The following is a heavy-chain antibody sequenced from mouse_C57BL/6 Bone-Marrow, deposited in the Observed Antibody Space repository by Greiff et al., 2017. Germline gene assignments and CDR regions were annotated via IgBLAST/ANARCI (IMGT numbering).Heavy chain of an antibody. CDR1: GYAFTNYL. J-gene: IGHJ2*01. CDR3: GRWPDY. CDR2: INPGSGGT. V-gene: IGHV1-54*01. Sequence: VQLQQSGAELVRPGTSVKVSCKASGYAFTNYLIEWVKQRPGQGLEWIGVINPGSGGTNYNEKFKGKATLTADKSSSTAYMQLSSLTSEDSAVYFGGRWPDYWGQGTTLTVSS.